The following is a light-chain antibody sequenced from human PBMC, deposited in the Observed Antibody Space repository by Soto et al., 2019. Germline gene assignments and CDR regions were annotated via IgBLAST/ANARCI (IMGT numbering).Light chain of an antibody. Sequence: DIQMTQSPSTLSASVGDRVTITCRASQSISSWLAWYQQKPGKAPKVLIYDASSLESWVPSRFSGSGSGTEFTLTISSLQPDDFSTYYCQQYNSYSTFGQGTKLEIK. V-gene: IGKV1-5*01. CDR1: QSISSW. CDR2: DAS. J-gene: IGKJ2*01. CDR3: QQYNSYST.